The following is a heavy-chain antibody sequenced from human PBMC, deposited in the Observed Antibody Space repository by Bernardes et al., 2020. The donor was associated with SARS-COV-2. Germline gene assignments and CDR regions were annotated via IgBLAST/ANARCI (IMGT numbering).Heavy chain of an antibody. CDR3: AKDRLELRRFGWYFDL. Sequence: GGSLRLSCAASGFTFSSYAMSWVRQAPGKGLEWVSAISGSGGSTYYADSVKGRFTISRDNSKNTLYLQMNSLRAEDTAVYYCAKDRLELRRFGWYFDLWGRGTLVTVSS. D-gene: IGHD1-7*01. CDR1: GFTFSSYA. J-gene: IGHJ2*01. CDR2: ISGSGGST. V-gene: IGHV3-23*01.